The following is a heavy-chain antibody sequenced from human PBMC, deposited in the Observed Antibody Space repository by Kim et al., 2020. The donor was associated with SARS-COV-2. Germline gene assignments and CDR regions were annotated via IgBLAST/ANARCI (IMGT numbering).Heavy chain of an antibody. D-gene: IGHD2-15*01. V-gene: IGHV3-30*07. Sequence: KGRFSISRDNSKNTLYLQMNSLRAEDTAVYYCARDSRIFRGSSLYYGMDVWGQGTTVTVSS. CDR3: ARDSRIFRGSSLYYGMDV. J-gene: IGHJ6*02.